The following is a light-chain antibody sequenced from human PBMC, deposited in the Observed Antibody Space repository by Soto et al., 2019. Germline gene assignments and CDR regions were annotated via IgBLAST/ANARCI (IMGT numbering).Light chain of an antibody. CDR2: GAS. J-gene: IGKJ1*01. CDR1: QSVSSN. V-gene: IGKV3-15*01. CDR3: QQYNNWPPWP. Sequence: EIVMTQSPATLSVSPGERATLSCRASQSVSSNLAWYQQKPCQAPRLLIYGASTRATGIPTRFSGSGSGTEFTLTISGLQSEDFAVYYCQQYNNWPPWPFGQGTKVDIK.